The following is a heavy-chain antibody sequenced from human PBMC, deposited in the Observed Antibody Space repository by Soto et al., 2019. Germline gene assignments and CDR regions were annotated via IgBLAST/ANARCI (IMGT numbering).Heavy chain of an antibody. CDR1: GGSSSSYD. CDR2: IYYSGST. J-gene: IGHJ6*04. CDR3: AREYSSGRLLDV. Sequence: SETLSLTCTVSGGSSSSYDWSWIRQPPGKGLEWIGYIYYSGSTNYNPSLKSRVTISVDTSKNQFSLKLSSVTAADTAVYYCAREYSSGRLLDVWGKGTTVTVSS. V-gene: IGHV4-59*01. D-gene: IGHD2-21*01.